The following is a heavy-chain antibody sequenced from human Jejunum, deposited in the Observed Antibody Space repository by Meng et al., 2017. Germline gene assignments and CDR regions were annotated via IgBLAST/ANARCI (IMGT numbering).Heavy chain of an antibody. CDR3: ASDRITD. CDR2: VSTDGTIT. V-gene: IGHV3-74*02. CDR1: GFSFSRFA. J-gene: IGHJ1*01. D-gene: IGHD3-16*01. Sequence: VQLVESGGGGVQPGTSLRLSCAASGFSFSRFAMLWVRQAPGKGLVWLSRVSTDGTITNYADSVKGRFTISRDNAKDTVFLEMNSLRVEDTAVYYCASDRITDWGQGTLVTVSS.